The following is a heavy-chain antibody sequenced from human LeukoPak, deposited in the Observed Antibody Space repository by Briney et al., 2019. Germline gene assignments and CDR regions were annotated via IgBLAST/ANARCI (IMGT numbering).Heavy chain of an antibody. V-gene: IGHV3-74*01. D-gene: IGHD3-10*01. CDR2: INNDGSST. CDR3: ARDGTMVRGIIDY. CDR1: GFTFSSHW. Sequence: GGSLRLSCAASGFTFSSHWMHWVRQAPGKGLVWVSRINNDGSSTSYADSVKGRFTISRDNAKNTLYLQMNSLRAEDTAVYYCARDGTMVRGIIDYWGQGTLVTVSS. J-gene: IGHJ4*02.